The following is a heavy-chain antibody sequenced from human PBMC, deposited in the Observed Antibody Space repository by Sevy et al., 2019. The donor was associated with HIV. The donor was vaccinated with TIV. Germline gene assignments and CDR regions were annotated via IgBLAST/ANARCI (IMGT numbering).Heavy chain of an antibody. CDR1: GFTFAKYS. J-gene: IGHJ4*02. CDR2: FSFGCGRI. D-gene: IGHD2-8*01. Sequence: GGSLRLSCAASGFTFAKYSMSWVHQAPGKGLEWVSTFSFGCGRINYADSVKGRLTISRDDSKNTLFLQMNSLRAEDTATYFCAREGCTQPHDYWGQGTLVTVSS. CDR3: AREGCTQPHDY. V-gene: IGHV3-23*01.